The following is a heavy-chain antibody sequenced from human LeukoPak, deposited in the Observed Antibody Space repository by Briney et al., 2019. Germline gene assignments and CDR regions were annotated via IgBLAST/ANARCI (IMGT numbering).Heavy chain of an antibody. Sequence: GGSLRLSCAASGFTFRNNWMTWVRQAPGKGLEWVANIKEDGREEYYVDSVKGRFTISRDNAKNSLYLHMNSLRAEDTAVYYCARHDDWNFPYWGQGTLVTVSS. CDR2: IKEDGREE. D-gene: IGHD1-7*01. J-gene: IGHJ4*02. CDR1: GFTFRNNW. V-gene: IGHV3-7*01. CDR3: ARHDDWNFPY.